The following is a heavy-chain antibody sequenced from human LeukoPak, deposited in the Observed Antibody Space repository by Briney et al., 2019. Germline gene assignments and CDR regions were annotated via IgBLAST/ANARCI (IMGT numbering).Heavy chain of an antibody. CDR2: INHSGST. CDR1: GGSFSGYY. D-gene: IGHD5-18*01. V-gene: IGHV4-34*01. CDR3: ARANTAMVRMKSWFDP. Sequence: PSETLSLTCAVYGGSFSGYYWSWLRQPPGKGLEWIGEINHSGSTNYNPSLKSRVTISVDTSKNQFSLKLSSVTAADTAVYYCARANTAMVRMKSWFDPWGQGTLVTVSS. J-gene: IGHJ5*02.